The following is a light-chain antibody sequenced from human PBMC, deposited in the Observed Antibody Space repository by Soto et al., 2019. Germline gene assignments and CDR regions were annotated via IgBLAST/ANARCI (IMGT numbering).Light chain of an antibody. V-gene: IGKV3-11*01. J-gene: IGKJ3*01. CDR3: QHRHN. CDR1: QSVSSD. Sequence: EIVLTQSPATLSLSPGERATLSCRASQSVSSDFAWYQQIPGQTPRLLIYDASNRATAIPARFSSSGSGTDFTLTISSLEPEDFAVYYCQHRHNFGPGTKVDI. CDR2: DAS.